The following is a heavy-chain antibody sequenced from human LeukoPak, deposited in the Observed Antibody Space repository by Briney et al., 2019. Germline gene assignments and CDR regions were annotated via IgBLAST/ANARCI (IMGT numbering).Heavy chain of an antibody. Sequence: ASVKVSCKASGYTFTGYYMHWVRQAPGQGLEWMGWINPNSGGTNYAQKFQGRVTMTRGTSISTAYMELGRLRSDDTAVYYCARENSGHFDYWGQGILVTVSS. J-gene: IGHJ4*02. CDR1: GYTFTGYY. D-gene: IGHD5-12*01. CDR2: INPNSGGT. V-gene: IGHV1-2*02. CDR3: ARENSGHFDY.